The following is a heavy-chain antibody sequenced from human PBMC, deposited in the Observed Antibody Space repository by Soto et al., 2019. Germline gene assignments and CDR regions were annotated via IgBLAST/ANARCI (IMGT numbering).Heavy chain of an antibody. D-gene: IGHD2-21*02. CDR3: AIGGAYCYGDCTRAH. Sequence: EVQVVQSWGGSVQPGGSLRLSCEASGFTFSSYGMTWVRQAPGKGLEWVAGISGSGVDTKYADSVKGRFIIARDNSMNKMYLQMNNLRVEDTAVYFCAIGGAYCYGDCTRAHWGQGTLVTVSS. CDR2: ISGSGVDT. J-gene: IGHJ4*02. CDR1: GFTFSSYG. V-gene: IGHV3-23*04.